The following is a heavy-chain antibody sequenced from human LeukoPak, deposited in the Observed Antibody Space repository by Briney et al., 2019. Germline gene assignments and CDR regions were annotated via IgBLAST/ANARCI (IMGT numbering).Heavy chain of an antibody. CDR2: VKRKIDGETA. V-gene: IGHV3-15*05. Sequence: GGSLRLSCAASGFTFSNAWMSWVRQAPGKGLEWVGRVKRKIDGETADYAAPVKGRFTISRDDSKNMAYLQMNGLKTEDTGIYYCTTDIGLYWGQGTLVTVSS. D-gene: IGHD3-16*02. CDR1: GFTFSNAW. J-gene: IGHJ4*02. CDR3: TTDIGLY.